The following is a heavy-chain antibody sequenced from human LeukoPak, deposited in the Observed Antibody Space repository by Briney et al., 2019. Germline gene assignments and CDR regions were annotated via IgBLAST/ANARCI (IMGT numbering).Heavy chain of an antibody. J-gene: IGHJ4*02. V-gene: IGHV4-4*07. Sequence: SETLSLTCTVSGGSINSYYWTWIRQSAGKGLEWIGRMYSSGSTNYNPSLKSRVSMSVDTSKNQFSVKLTSVTAADTAVYYCARGGKATVVTVWGQGILVTVSS. CDR3: ARGGKATVVTV. CDR1: GGSINSYY. D-gene: IGHD4-23*01. CDR2: MYSSGST.